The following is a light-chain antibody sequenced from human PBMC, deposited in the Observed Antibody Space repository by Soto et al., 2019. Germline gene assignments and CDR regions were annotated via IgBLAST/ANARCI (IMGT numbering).Light chain of an antibody. CDR3: QQFDNLIT. CDR1: QRISNNY. V-gene: IGKV3D-20*01. J-gene: IGKJ4*01. CDR2: DAS. Sequence: EIVLTQSPATLSLSPGERATLSCGASQRISNNYLAWYQQKPGLAPRLLIYDASNRAAGIPDGFSGSGSGTDFTLTISRLEPEDFAVYYCQQFDNLITFGGGTKVEIK.